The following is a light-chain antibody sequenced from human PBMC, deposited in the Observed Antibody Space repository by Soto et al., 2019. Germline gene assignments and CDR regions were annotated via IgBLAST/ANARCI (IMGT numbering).Light chain of an antibody. Sequence: QSVLTQPPSASGTPGQRVTISCSGSSSNIGSNYVYWYQQLPGTAPKLLIYRNNQRPSGVPDRFSGSKSGTSASLAISGLRSEDEADYYCAAWDDSLSGGVFGGGTQLPS. CDR3: AAWDDSLSGGV. V-gene: IGLV1-47*01. CDR1: SSNIGSNY. J-gene: IGLJ3*02. CDR2: RNN.